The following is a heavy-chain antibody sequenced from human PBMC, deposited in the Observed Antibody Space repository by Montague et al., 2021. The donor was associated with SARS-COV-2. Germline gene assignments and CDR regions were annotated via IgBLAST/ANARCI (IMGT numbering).Heavy chain of an antibody. CDR1: GGSIRSGIYY. D-gene: IGHD3-3*01. V-gene: IGHV4-61*02. Sequence: TLSLTCTVSGGSIRSGIYYWSWIRQPAGKGLEWIGRIYTSGSTNYHPSLNSRVTISVDTSKNQFSLKLSSVTAADTAVYYCARGTTVSSSGYYTGWFDPWGQGTLVTVSS. CDR2: IYTSGST. CDR3: ARGTTVSSSGYYTGWFDP. J-gene: IGHJ5*02.